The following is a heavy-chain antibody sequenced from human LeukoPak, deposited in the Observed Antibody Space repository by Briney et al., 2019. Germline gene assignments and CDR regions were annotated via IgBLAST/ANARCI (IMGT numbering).Heavy chain of an antibody. D-gene: IGHD5-12*01. Sequence: GGSLRLSCAASGFTVSSNYMSWVRQAPGKGLEWVSYISSSSSTIYYADSVKGRFTISRDNAKNSLYLQMNSLRAEDTAVYYCAREGGYSGYDYTSYYYYYMDVWGKGTTVTVSS. J-gene: IGHJ6*03. CDR3: AREGGYSGYDYTSYYYYYMDV. CDR2: ISSSSSTI. V-gene: IGHV3-48*01. CDR1: GFTVSSNY.